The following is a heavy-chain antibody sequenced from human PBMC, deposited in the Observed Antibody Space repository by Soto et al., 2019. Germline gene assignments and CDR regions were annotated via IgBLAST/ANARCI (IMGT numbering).Heavy chain of an antibody. Sequence: ASVKVSCKASGYTFTSYGISWVRQAPGQGLEWMGWISAYNGNTNYAQKLQGRVTMTTDTSTSTAYMELRSPRSDDTAVYYCARVDGYYYDSSGYYGDYWGQGTLVTVSS. CDR2: ISAYNGNT. CDR1: GYTFTSYG. D-gene: IGHD3-22*01. CDR3: ARVDGYYYDSSGYYGDY. J-gene: IGHJ4*02. V-gene: IGHV1-18*01.